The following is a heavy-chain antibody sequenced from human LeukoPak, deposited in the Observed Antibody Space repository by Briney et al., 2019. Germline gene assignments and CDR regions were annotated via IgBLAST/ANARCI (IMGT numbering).Heavy chain of an antibody. Sequence: ASVKVSCKTSANTFTGYYIHWIRQAPGQGLEWMGWINPTTGGTHFPQTFQGRVTMTRDTSISTAYMELSSLRYDDTAVYYCAIKRWLGRGFGYWGQGTLVTVSS. CDR2: INPTTGGT. D-gene: IGHD3-10*01. CDR1: ANTFTGYY. CDR3: AIKRWLGRGFGY. V-gene: IGHV1-2*02. J-gene: IGHJ4*02.